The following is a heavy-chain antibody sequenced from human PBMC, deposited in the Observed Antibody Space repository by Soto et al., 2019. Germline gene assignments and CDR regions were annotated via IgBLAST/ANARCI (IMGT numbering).Heavy chain of an antibody. CDR1: GFTFSSYA. V-gene: IGHV3-30-3*01. CDR3: ARDEYYYDSSGLPSVLDY. J-gene: IGHJ4*02. Sequence: HPGGSLRLSCAASGFTFSSYAMHWVRQAPGKGLEWVAVISYDGSNKYYADSVKGRFTISRDNSKNTLYLQMNSLRAEDTAVYYCARDEYYYDSSGLPSVLDYWGQGTLVTVSS. D-gene: IGHD3-22*01. CDR2: ISYDGSNK.